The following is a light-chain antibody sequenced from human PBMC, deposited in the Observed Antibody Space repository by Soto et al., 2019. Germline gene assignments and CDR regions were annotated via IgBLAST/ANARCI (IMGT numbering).Light chain of an antibody. CDR2: GAS. Sequence: EIVLTQSPGTLSLSPGERATLSCRASQYVGTRLAWYQHKPGQAPRLLIYGASTRATGIPARFSGSGSGTEFTLTISSLQSEDFAVYYCQQYNNWPPFGQGTRLEIK. CDR1: QYVGTR. CDR3: QQYNNWPP. J-gene: IGKJ5*01. V-gene: IGKV3-15*01.